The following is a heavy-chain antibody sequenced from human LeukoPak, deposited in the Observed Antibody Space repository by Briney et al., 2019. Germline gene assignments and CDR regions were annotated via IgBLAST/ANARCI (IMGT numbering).Heavy chain of an antibody. CDR3: ARDLRRVGYCSGGSCYGAFDI. V-gene: IGHV1-2*02. D-gene: IGHD2-15*01. Sequence: ASVKVSCKASGYTFTGYYMHWVRQAPGQGLEWMGWINPNSGGTNYAQKFQGRVTMTRDTSISTAYMELSRLRSDDTAVYYCARDLRRVGYCSGGSCYGAFDIWGQGTMVTVSS. CDR2: INPNSGGT. CDR1: GYTFTGYY. J-gene: IGHJ3*02.